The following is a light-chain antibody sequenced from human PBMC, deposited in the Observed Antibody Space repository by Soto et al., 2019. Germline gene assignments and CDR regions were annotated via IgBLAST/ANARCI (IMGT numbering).Light chain of an antibody. Sequence: AIQLTQSPSSLSASVGDRVTISCRASQDMSSTLAWYQHSPGKAPKLLISDASTLESGVPSRFSGSRSGTNFILTINSLQPVDSATYYCQLYNSYPPYTFGQGTKLEIK. V-gene: IGKV1-13*02. CDR1: QDMSST. CDR2: DAS. CDR3: QLYNSYPPYT. J-gene: IGKJ2*01.